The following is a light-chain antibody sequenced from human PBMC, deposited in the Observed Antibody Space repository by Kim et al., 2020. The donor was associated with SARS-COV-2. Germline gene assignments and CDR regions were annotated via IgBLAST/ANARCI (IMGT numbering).Light chain of an antibody. J-gene: IGKJ2*01. V-gene: IGKV3-11*01. CDR2: DAS. CDR3: QQRSNWYT. Sequence: EIVLTQSPATLSLSPGERATLSCRASQSVGNYLAWYQQKPGQAPRLLISDASNTATDIPARFSGSGSGTDFTLTISSLEPEDFAVYYCQQRSNWYTFGQGTKLEIK. CDR1: QSVGNY.